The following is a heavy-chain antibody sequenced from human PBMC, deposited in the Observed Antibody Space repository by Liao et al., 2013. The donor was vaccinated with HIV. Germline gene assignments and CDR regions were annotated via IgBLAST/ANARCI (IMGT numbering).Heavy chain of an antibody. V-gene: IGHV4-4*07. Sequence: QVQLQESGPGLVKPSETLTLTCSVSGGSISGYYWSWLRQSAVKGLEWIGHISSSGTSVYNPSLKSRVTVSVDTAKNQIFLILTSLTAADSGVYFCARGGGFYDFWRPDYYYYYMDVWGKGTDGHRLF. CDR1: GGSISGYY. D-gene: IGHD3-3*01. CDR3: ARGGGFYDFWRPDYYYYYMDV. CDR2: ISSSGTS. J-gene: IGHJ6*03.